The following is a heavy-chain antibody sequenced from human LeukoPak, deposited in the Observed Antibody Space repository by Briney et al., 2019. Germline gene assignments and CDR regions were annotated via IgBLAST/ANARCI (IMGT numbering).Heavy chain of an antibody. CDR1: GGSISSSSYY. J-gene: IGHJ4*02. V-gene: IGHV4-39*01. CDR3: ARRARGFGKSPFDY. D-gene: IGHD3-10*01. Sequence: PSETLSLTCTVYGGSISSSSYYWGWIRQPPGKGLEWIGRIYYSVSTYYTPPLKSRVTIPVDTSKNQFSLKLSSVTAADTAVYYCARRARGFGKSPFDYWGQGTLVTVSS. CDR2: IYYSVST.